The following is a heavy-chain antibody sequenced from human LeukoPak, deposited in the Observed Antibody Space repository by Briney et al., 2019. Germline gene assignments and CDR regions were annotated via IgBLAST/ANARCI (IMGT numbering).Heavy chain of an antibody. D-gene: IGHD5-24*01. CDR2: ISWNSGSI. J-gene: IGHJ4*02. V-gene: IGHV3-9*03. CDR3: AKGGFYGDGYHPLHFDY. CDR1: GFTFDDYA. Sequence: PGGSLRLSCAASGFTFDDYAMHWVRQAPGKGLEWVSGISWNSGSIGYADSVKGRFTISRDNAKNSLYLQMNSLRAEDMALYYCAKGGFYGDGYHPLHFDYWGQGTLVTVSS.